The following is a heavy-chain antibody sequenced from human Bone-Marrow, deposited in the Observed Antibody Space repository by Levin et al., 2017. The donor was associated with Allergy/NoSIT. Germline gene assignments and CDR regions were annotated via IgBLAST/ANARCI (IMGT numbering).Heavy chain of an antibody. D-gene: IGHD1-1*01. CDR2: ISGSGGST. V-gene: IGHV3-23*01. J-gene: IGHJ4*02. Sequence: GGSLRLSCAASGFTFSSHAMSWVRQAPGKGLEWVSSISGSGGSTYYADSVKGRFTISRDNSKNTLYLQMNSLRAEDTAVYYCAKGALSVVQVYDYWGQGSLVTVSS. CDR3: AKGALSVVQVYDY. CDR1: GFTFSSHA.